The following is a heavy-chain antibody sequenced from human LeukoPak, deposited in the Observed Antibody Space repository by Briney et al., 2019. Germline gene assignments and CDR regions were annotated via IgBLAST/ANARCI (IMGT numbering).Heavy chain of an antibody. V-gene: IGHV4-39*01. D-gene: IGHD5-12*01. Sequence: PSETLSLTCTVSGGSISSSSYYWGWIRQPPGKGLEWIGSIYYSGSTYYNPSLKSRVTISVDTSKIQFSLKLSSVTAADTAVYYCARQTGHMVATSIFDYWGQGTLVTVSS. CDR1: GGSISSSSYY. J-gene: IGHJ4*02. CDR2: IYYSGST. CDR3: ARQTGHMVATSIFDY.